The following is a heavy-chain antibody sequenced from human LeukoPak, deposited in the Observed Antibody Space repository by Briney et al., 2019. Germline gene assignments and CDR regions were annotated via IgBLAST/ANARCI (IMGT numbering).Heavy chain of an antibody. J-gene: IGHJ4*02. V-gene: IGHV3-30*02. Sequence: GGSLRLSCAASGFTFSSYGMHWVRQAPGKGLEGVAFIRYDGSNKYYADSVKGRFTISRDNSTNTLYLQMNSLRAEDTAVYYCAKDGMRLSLGGPDYWGQGTLVTVPS. CDR2: IRYDGSNK. D-gene: IGHD1-26*01. CDR3: AKDGMRLSLGGPDY. CDR1: GFTFSSYG.